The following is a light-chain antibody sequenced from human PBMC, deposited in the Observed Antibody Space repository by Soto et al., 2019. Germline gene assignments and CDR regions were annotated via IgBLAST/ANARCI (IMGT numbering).Light chain of an antibody. CDR3: QQSYSTPFT. Sequence: DIQMTQSPSTLSASVGARVTITCRASEDIRNYLAWYQQKPGKAPNLLISNASSLESGVPSRFSGSGSGTEFDLTISSLQPEDFATYYCQQSYSTPFTFGPGTKVDIK. CDR2: NAS. V-gene: IGKV1-5*01. J-gene: IGKJ3*01. CDR1: EDIRNY.